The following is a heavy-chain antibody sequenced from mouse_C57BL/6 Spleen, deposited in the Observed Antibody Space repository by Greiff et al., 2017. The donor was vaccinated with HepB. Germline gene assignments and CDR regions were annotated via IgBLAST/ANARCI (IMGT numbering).Heavy chain of an antibody. CDR2: IDPETGGT. J-gene: IGHJ4*01. Sequence: VQLVESGAELVRPGASVTLSCKASGYTFTDYEMHWVKQTPVHGLEWIGAIDPETGGTAYNQKFKGKAILTADKSSSTAYMELRSLTSEDSAVYYCTRGRVYYAMDYWGQGTSVTVAS. CDR1: GYTFTDYE. CDR3: TRGRVYYAMDY. V-gene: IGHV1-15*01.